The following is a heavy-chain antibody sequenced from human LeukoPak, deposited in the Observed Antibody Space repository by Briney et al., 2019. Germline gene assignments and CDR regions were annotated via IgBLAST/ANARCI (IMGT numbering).Heavy chain of an antibody. V-gene: IGHV1-18*01. J-gene: IGHJ4*02. CDR2: ISAYNGNT. CDR3: ARDVGAGYSSLFDY. CDR1: GYTFTSYG. Sequence: ASVKVSCKASGYTFTSYGISWVRQAHGQGLEWMGWISAYNGNTNYAQKLQGRVTMTTDTSTSTAYMELRSLRSDDTAVYYCARDVGAGYSSLFDYWGQGTLVTVSS. D-gene: IGHD6-13*01.